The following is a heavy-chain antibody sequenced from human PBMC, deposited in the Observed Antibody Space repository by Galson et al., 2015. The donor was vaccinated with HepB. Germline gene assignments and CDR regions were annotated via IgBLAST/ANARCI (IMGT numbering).Heavy chain of an antibody. CDR2: ISSSSSYI. D-gene: IGHD3-3*01. Sequence: LRLSCAASGFTFSSYSMNWVRQAPGKGLEWVSSISSSSSYIYYADSVKGRFTISRDNAKNSLYLQMNSLRAEDTAVYYCARRLDDFWSGYTTDYWGQGTLVTVSS. J-gene: IGHJ4*02. CDR3: ARRLDDFWSGYTTDY. CDR1: GFTFSSYS. V-gene: IGHV3-21*01.